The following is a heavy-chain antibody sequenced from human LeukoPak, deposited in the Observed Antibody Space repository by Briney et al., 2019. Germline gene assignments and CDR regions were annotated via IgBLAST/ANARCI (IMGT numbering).Heavy chain of an antibody. J-gene: IGHJ6*02. CDR3: ASLNYGMDV. Sequence: SETLSLTCTVSGGSISSYYWSWIRQPPGKGREGIGYIYYSGSTNYNPSLKSRVTISVDTSKNQFSLKLSSVTAADTAVYYCASLNYGMDVWGQGTTVTVSS. V-gene: IGHV4-59*01. CDR1: GGSISSYY. CDR2: IYYSGST.